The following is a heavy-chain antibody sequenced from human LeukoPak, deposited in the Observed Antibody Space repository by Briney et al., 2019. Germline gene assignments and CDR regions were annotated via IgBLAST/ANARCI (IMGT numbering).Heavy chain of an antibody. D-gene: IGHD4-17*01. J-gene: IGHJ1*01. V-gene: IGHV3-7*03. CDR3: ARGEGTVTNFQH. CDR1: GFTFSRYW. Sequence: PGGSLRLSCVGSGFTFSRYWLNWVRQAPGKGLEWVASLQDDGSHQYYVDSAKGRFTISRENAKNSLFLQMSSLRVEDTAVYYCARGEGTVTNFQHWGQGTLVTVSS. CDR2: LQDDGSHQ.